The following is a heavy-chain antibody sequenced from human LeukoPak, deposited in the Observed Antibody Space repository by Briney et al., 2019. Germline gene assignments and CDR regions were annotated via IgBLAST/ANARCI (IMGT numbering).Heavy chain of an antibody. CDR2: ISSSSSYR. D-gene: IGHD2-2*01. CDR3: ARNTVYCSSTSCPSYYYYMDV. V-gene: IGHV3-21*01. CDR1: GFTFSSYS. Sequence: GGSLRLXCAASGFTFSSYSMNWVRQAPGKGLEWVSSISSSSSYRYYADSVKGRFTISRDNAKNSLYLQMNSLRAEDTAVYYCARNTVYCSSTSCPSYYYYMDVWGKGTTVTVSS. J-gene: IGHJ6*03.